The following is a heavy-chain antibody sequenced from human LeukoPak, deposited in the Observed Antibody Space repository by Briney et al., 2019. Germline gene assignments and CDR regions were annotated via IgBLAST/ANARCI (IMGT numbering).Heavy chain of an antibody. V-gene: IGHV3-7*01. CDR3: ALVGAQKGSFDY. CDR1: GSTFSSYW. Sequence: GRSLRLSWAASGSTFSSYWMSWVRKAPGKGLEWVANIKQDGSEKYYVDSVKGRFTISRDNAKNSLYLQMNSLRAEDTAVYYCALVGAQKGSFDYWGQGTLVTVSS. CDR2: IKQDGSEK. D-gene: IGHD1-26*01. J-gene: IGHJ4*02.